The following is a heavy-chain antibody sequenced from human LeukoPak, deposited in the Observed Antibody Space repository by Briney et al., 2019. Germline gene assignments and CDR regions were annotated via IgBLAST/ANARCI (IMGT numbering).Heavy chain of an antibody. J-gene: IGHJ5*02. V-gene: IGHV1-2*02. CDR2: INPNSGGT. Sequence: GASVKVSCKASGYTFTSYYMHWVRQAPGQGLEWMGWINPNSGGTNYAQKFQGRVTMTRDTSISTAYMELSRLRSDDTAVYYCARKVASSWYGLSNWFDPWGQGTLVTVSS. CDR1: GYTFTSYY. D-gene: IGHD6-13*01. CDR3: ARKVASSWYGLSNWFDP.